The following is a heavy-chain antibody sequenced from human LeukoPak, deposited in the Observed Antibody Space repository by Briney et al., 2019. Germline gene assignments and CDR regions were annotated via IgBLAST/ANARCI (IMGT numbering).Heavy chain of an antibody. CDR2: ISYDGSNK. Sequence: GRSLRLSCAASGFTFSSYGMHWVRQAPGKGLEWVAVISYDGSNKYYADSVKGRFTISRDNSKNTLYLQMNSLRAEDTAVYYCAKEGGQFGSSRAEYFQHWGQGTLVTVSS. CDR3: AKEGGQFGSSRAEYFQH. CDR1: GFTFSSYG. J-gene: IGHJ1*01. D-gene: IGHD3-10*01. V-gene: IGHV3-30*18.